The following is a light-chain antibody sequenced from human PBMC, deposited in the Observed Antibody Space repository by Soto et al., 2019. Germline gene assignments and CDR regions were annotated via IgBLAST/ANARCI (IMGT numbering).Light chain of an antibody. CDR1: QSISSSF. J-gene: IGKJ2*01. CDR2: GAS. Sequence: EIVLTQSPGTLSLSPGERATFSCRASQSISSSFLAWYQQKPGQAPRLLIYGASSRATGIPDRFSGSGSGTDFTLTISRLEPEDFAVYYCQQYGGSPPMYAFGQGTKLEIK. V-gene: IGKV3-20*01. CDR3: QQYGGSPPMYA.